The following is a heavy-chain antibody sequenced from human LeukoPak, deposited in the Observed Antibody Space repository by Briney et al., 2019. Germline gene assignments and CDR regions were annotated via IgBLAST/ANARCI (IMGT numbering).Heavy chain of an antibody. D-gene: IGHD4-17*01. Sequence: GGSLRLSCAASGFTFSSYGMHWVRQAPGKGLEWVSSISSSSSYIYYADSVKGRFTISRDNAKNSLYLQMNSLRAEDTAVYYCARGTTVTLFDIWGQGTMVTVSS. V-gene: IGHV3-21*01. CDR2: ISSSSSYI. CDR1: GFTFSSYG. J-gene: IGHJ3*02. CDR3: ARGTTVTLFDI.